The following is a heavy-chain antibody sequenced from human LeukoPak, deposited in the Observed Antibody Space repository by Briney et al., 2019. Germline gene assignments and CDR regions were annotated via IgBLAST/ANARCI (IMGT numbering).Heavy chain of an antibody. J-gene: IGHJ4*02. Sequence: GGSLRLSCAASGFPFSSYWMSWVPQAPGKGLEWVANIKQDGSDKYYVDSVKGRFTISRDNAKNSLNLQLNSLTADDTAVYYCARLTGTTGFDYWGQGTLVTVSS. V-gene: IGHV3-7*01. D-gene: IGHD1-1*01. CDR2: IKQDGSDK. CDR1: GFPFSSYW. CDR3: ARLTGTTGFDY.